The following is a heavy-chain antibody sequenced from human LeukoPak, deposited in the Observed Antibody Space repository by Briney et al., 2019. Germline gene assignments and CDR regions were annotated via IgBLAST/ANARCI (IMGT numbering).Heavy chain of an antibody. V-gene: IGHV3-7*01. CDR3: ARSPINTYYYGSGSPASVFDY. D-gene: IGHD3-10*01. Sequence: GGSLRLSCAASGFTFSSYAMSWVRQAPGKGLEWVANIKQDGSEKYYVDSVKGRFTISRDNAKNSLYLQMNSLRAEDTAVYYCARSPINTYYYGSGSPASVFDYWGQGTLVTVSS. J-gene: IGHJ4*02. CDR1: GFTFSSYA. CDR2: IKQDGSEK.